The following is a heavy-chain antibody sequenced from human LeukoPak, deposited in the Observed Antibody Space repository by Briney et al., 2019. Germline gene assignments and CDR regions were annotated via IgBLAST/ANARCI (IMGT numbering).Heavy chain of an antibody. CDR3: ARVPRYCSSTSCYFHGMDV. V-gene: IGHV3-7*05. D-gene: IGHD2-2*01. J-gene: IGHJ6*02. CDR1: GFTFSSYW. Sequence: PGGSQRLSCAASGFTFSSYWMNWVRQAPGKGLEWVANIKEDGSEKNYVDSVKGRFTISRDNAKNSLYLQMNSLRAEDTAVYYCARVPRYCSSTSCYFHGMDVWGQGTTVTVSS. CDR2: IKEDGSEK.